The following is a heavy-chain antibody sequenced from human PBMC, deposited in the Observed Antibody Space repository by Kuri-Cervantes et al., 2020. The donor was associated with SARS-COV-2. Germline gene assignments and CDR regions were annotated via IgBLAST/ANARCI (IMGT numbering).Heavy chain of an antibody. CDR2: ISYDGSNK. D-gene: IGHD7-27*01. V-gene: IGHV3-30*18. CDR1: GFTFSSYS. Sequence: GGSLRLSCVTSGFTFSSYSMNWVRQAPGKGLEWVAVISYDGSNKYYADSVKGRFTISRDNSKNTLYLQMNSLRAEDTAVYYCANTLVWGVDYWGQGTLVTASS. CDR3: ANTLVWGVDY. J-gene: IGHJ4*02.